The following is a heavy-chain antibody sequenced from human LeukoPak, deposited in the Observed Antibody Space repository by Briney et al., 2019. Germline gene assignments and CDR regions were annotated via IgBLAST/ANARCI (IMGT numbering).Heavy chain of an antibody. J-gene: IGHJ6*03. V-gene: IGHV4-59*01. CDR1: GGSISSYY. CDR2: IYYSGST. Sequence: SETLSLTCTVSGGSISSYYWSWIRQPPGKGLEWIGYIYYSGSTNYNPSLKSRVTISVDTSKNQFSLKLSSVTAADTAVYYCASGSSGWYGYYYMDVWGKGTTVTVSS. CDR3: ASGSSGWYGYYYMDV. D-gene: IGHD6-19*01.